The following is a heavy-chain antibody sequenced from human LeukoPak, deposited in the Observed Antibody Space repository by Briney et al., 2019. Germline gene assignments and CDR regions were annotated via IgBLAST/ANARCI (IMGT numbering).Heavy chain of an antibody. CDR2: ISYDGSNK. J-gene: IGHJ6*02. CDR3: AKPPRAAAGYYYYGMDV. D-gene: IGHD6-13*01. Sequence: PGGSLRLSCAASGFTFSSYGMHWVRQAPGKGLEWVAAISYDGSNKYYADSVKGRFTISRDNSKNTLYLQMNSLRAEDTAVYYCAKPPRAAAGYYYYGMDVWGQGTTVTVSS. V-gene: IGHV3-30*18. CDR1: GFTFSSYG.